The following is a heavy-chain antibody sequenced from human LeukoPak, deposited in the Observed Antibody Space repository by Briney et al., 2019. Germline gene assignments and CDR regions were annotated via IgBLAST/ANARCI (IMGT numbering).Heavy chain of an antibody. CDR2: ISGSGGST. V-gene: IGHV3-23*01. CDR1: GFTFSSYA. CDR3: AKDYKRTMIVVVIRADYFDY. D-gene: IGHD3-22*01. J-gene: IGHJ4*02. Sequence: GGSLRLSCAASGFTFSSYAMSWVRHAPGKGLESVSAISGSGGSTYYADSVKGRFTISRDNSKNTLYLQMNSLRAEDTAVYYCAKDYKRTMIVVVIRADYFDYWGQGTLVTVSS.